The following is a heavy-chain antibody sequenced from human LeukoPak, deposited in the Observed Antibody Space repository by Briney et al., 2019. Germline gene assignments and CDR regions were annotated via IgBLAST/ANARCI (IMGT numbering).Heavy chain of an antibody. Sequence: PSETLSLTCAVYGGSFSGYSWNWIRQPPVKGLEWIGEINHSGGTNYNPSLKSRVTISVDTSKKQSSLKLSSVTAADTALYYCARGVDYYGVWGQGTLVAVSS. CDR3: ARGVDYYGV. CDR1: GGSFSGYS. D-gene: IGHD3-10*01. V-gene: IGHV4-34*01. CDR2: INHSGGT. J-gene: IGHJ4*02.